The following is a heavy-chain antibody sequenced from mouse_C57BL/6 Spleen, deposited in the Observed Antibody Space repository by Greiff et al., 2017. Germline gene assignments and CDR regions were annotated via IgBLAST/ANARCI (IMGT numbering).Heavy chain of an antibody. V-gene: IGHV2-6-1*01. D-gene: IGHD1-1*01. CDR1: GFSLTSYG. J-gene: IGHJ4*01. Sequence: QVQLQQSGPGLVAPSQSLSITCTVSGFSLTSYGVHWVRQPPGKGLEWLVVIWSDGSTTYNSALNSRLSISKDNSKSQVFLKMNSLQTDDTAMYYCARHVRYGSSYDAMDYWGQGTSVTVSS. CDR3: ARHVRYGSSYDAMDY. CDR2: IWSDGST.